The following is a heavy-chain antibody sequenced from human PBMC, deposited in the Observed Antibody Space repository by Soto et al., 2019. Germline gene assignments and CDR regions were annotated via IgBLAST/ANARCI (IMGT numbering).Heavy chain of an antibody. J-gene: IGHJ4*02. D-gene: IGHD6-19*01. CDR2: VNAYNGNT. Sequence: GPSVKVSCKASGYTFTSYGISWVRQAPGQGLEWMGWVNAYNGNTNYAQKFQGRVTMTTDTSTSTAYMELRSLRSDDTAVYYCAREAVSGRTGFDYWGQGTQVTVSS. CDR3: AREAVSGRTGFDY. CDR1: GYTFTSYG. V-gene: IGHV1-18*01.